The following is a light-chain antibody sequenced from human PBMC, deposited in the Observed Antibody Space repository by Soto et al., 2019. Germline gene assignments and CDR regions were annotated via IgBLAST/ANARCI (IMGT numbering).Light chain of an antibody. CDR1: QGISSY. J-gene: IGKJ3*01. CDR2: AAS. Sequence: IQSTQSPSSLSASVGDRVTITCRASQGISSYLAWYQQKPGKAPKLLIYAASTLQSGVPSRFSGSGSGTDFTLTISSLQPEDFATYYCQQLNSLFTFGPGTKVDIK. V-gene: IGKV1-9*01. CDR3: QQLNSLFT.